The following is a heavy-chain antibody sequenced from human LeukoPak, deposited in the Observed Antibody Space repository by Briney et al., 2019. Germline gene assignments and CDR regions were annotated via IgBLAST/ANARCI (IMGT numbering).Heavy chain of an antibody. V-gene: IGHV4-59*01. CDR3: ARGVVLTGYPLDF. CDR1: GGSFSNYY. J-gene: IGHJ4*02. Sequence: PSETLSLTCSVSGGSFSNYYWSWIRQPPGKGLEWIGFIYYSGTTDYNPSLKSRVTISVDTSKKQFSLKLSSVTAADMAVYYCARGVVLTGYPLDFWGRGTLVTASS. CDR2: IYYSGTT. D-gene: IGHD3-9*01.